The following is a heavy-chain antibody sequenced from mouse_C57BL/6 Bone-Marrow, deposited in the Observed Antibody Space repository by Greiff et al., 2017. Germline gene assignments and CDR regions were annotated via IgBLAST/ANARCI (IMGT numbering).Heavy chain of an antibody. Sequence: QVQLQQSGAELVRPGTSVKVSCKASGYAFTNYLIEWVKQRPGQGLEWIGVINPGSGGTNYNEKFKGKATLTADKSSSTAYMQLSSLKSEDSAVYFCARSLSRAWFGCWGQGTLVTVSA. CDR1: GYAFTNYL. D-gene: IGHD1-1*01. V-gene: IGHV1-54*01. J-gene: IGHJ3*01. CDR3: ARSLSRAWFGC. CDR2: INPGSGGT.